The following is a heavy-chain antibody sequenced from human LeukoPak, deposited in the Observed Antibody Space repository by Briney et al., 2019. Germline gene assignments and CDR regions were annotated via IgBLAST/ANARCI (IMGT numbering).Heavy chain of an antibody. CDR3: ARVKRVPEVWFDL. CDR2: INPNSLIP. CDR1: GYTLSDYD. J-gene: IGHJ5*02. D-gene: IGHD6-25*01. Sequence: ASVKVSCKASGYTLSDYDINWVRQATGQGLEYMGWINPNSLIPGYAQKFQGRVTLTMDTSINTAYMELSGLTSDDTAVYYCARVKRVPEVWFDLWGQGTLVTVSS. V-gene: IGHV1-8*01.